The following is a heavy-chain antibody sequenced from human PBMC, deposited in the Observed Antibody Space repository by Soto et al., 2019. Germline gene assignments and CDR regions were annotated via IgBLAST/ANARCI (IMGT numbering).Heavy chain of an antibody. V-gene: IGHV4-30-4*01. CDR2: IYHSGST. CDR3: ARDNQRREHNWFDP. Sequence: PSETLSLTCTVSGVSINIDDNYLSWVRQPPGKGLEWIGYIYHSGSTSYNPSLKSRLMMSIDTSKNQFSLKLTSVTAADTAVYYCARDNQRREHNWFDPWGPGTLVTVSS. D-gene: IGHD2-2*01. J-gene: IGHJ5*02. CDR1: GVSINIDDNY.